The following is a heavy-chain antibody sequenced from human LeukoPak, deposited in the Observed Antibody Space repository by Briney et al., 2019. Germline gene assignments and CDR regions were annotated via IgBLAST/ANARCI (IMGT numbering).Heavy chain of an antibody. CDR1: GFTFRSYG. D-gene: IGHD2/OR15-2a*01. Sequence: AGGSLRLSCAASGFTFRSYGMHWVRQAPGKGLEWVASIKQDGNEKKYVDSVKGRFTISRDNAKNSLYLQMNSLRAEDTAEYYCARLRTYFSYYYYYMDVWGKGTTVTVSS. J-gene: IGHJ6*03. CDR2: IKQDGNEK. CDR3: ARLRTYFSYYYYYMDV. V-gene: IGHV3-7*01.